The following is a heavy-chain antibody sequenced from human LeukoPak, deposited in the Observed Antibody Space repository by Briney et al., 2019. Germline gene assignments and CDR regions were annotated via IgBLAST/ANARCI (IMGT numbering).Heavy chain of an antibody. CDR2: INPSGGST. V-gene: IGHV1-46*01. Sequence: ASVKVSCKASGYTFTSYYMHWVRQAPGQGLEWMGIINPSGGSTSYAQKFQGRVTMTRDTSTSTVYMELSSLRSEDTAVYYCARGAESALEGASYYFDYWGQGTLVTVSS. CDR3: ARGAESALEGASYYFDY. J-gene: IGHJ4*02. CDR1: GYTFTSYY. D-gene: IGHD1-26*01.